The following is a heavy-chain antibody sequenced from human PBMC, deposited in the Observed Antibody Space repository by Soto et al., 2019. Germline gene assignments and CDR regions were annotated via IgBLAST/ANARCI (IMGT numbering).Heavy chain of an antibody. CDR1: GFTFSSYA. J-gene: IGHJ6*02. V-gene: IGHV3-23*01. CDR2: ISGSGGST. D-gene: IGHD3-3*01. CDR3: AKDHRDDFWSGYYPYYYYYGMDV. Sequence: EAQLLESGGGLVQPGGSLRLSCAASGFTFSSYAMSWVRQAPGKGLEWVSAISGSGGSTYYADSVKGRFTISRDNSKNTLYLQMNSLRAEDTAVYYCAKDHRDDFWSGYYPYYYYYGMDVWGQGTTVTVSS.